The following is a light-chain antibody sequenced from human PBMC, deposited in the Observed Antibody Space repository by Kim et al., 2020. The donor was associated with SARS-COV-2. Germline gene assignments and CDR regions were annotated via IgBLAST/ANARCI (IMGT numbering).Light chain of an antibody. CDR2: GNT. CDR3: QSYDSSLSGSV. CDR1: NSNSGASYD. Sequence: RVTISCAGSNSNSGASYDLHWYQQLPGSPPRLLIYGNTNRPSGVPGRFTGSKSGTSASLAITGLQAEDEANYYCQSYDSSLSGSVFGGGTQLTVL. V-gene: IGLV1-40*01. J-gene: IGLJ2*01.